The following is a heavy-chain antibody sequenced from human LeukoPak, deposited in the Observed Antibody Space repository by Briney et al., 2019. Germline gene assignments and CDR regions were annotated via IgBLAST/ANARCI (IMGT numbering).Heavy chain of an antibody. CDR2: ISGSGGST. Sequence: PGGSLRLSCAASGFTFSSYAMSWVRQAPGKGLEWVSAISGSGGSTYYADSVKGRFTISRDNSKNTLYLQMNSLRAEDTAVYYCAKDPLNTMIVVVAYFDYWGQGTLVTVSS. CDR3: AKDPLNTMIVVVAYFDY. V-gene: IGHV3-23*01. D-gene: IGHD3-22*01. CDR1: GFTFSSYA. J-gene: IGHJ4*02.